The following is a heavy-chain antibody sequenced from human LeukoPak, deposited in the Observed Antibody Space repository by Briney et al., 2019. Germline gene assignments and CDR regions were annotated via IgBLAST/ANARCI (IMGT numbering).Heavy chain of an antibody. V-gene: IGHV3-53*01. CDR1: GLTVSSSY. CDR3: ARNILFAFDI. CDR2: IYNDGST. J-gene: IGHJ3*02. Sequence: GGSLRLSCAASGLTVSSSYMSWVRQAPGKGLEWVSIIYNDGSTYYADSMKGRFTISRDNSKNTLYLRVNSLRAEDTAMYYCARNILFAFDIWGQGTMVTVSS.